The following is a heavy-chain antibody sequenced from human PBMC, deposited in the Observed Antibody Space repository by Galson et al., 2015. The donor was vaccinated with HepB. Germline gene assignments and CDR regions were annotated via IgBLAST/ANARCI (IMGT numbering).Heavy chain of an antibody. CDR1: GGTFSSYA. CDR3: ARDDYSNYVDYYYYMDV. D-gene: IGHD4-11*01. CDR2: IIPIFGTA. V-gene: IGHV1-69*13. J-gene: IGHJ6*03. Sequence: SVKVSCKASGGTFSSYAISWVRQAPGQGLEWMGGIIPIFGTANYAQKFQGRVTITADESTSTAYMELSSLRSEDTAVYYCARDDYSNYVDYYYYMDVWGKGTTVTVSS.